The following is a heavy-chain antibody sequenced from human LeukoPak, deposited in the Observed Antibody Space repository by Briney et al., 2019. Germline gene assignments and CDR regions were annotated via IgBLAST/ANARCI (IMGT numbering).Heavy chain of an antibody. CDR1: GFSFSSYA. CDR3: ARGRKTDGYFYWYFDL. V-gene: IGHV3-30-3*01. CDR2: MSYDGGTK. J-gene: IGHJ2*01. D-gene: IGHD5-18*01. Sequence: GGSLRLSCAASGFSFSSYAMNWVRQVPGKGLEWVAVMSYDGGTKYYADSVKGRVTISRDNSKNTLYLQMNSLRTEDTAVYYCARGRKTDGYFYWYFDLWGRGTLVTVSS.